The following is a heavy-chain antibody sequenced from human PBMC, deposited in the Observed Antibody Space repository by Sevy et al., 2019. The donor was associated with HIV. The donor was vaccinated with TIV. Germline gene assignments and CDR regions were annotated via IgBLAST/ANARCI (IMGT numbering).Heavy chain of an antibody. Sequence: GESLKISCAASGFTFRNYAMHWVRQAPGKGLEWVAVISYDGSDKYYADSVKGRFTISRDISKNTLYLQVNSLIPGDTAVYYCARGDDLASAGFDSWGQGTLVTVSS. CDR3: ARGDDLASAGFDS. CDR2: ISYDGSDK. V-gene: IGHV3-30-3*01. CDR1: GFTFRNYA. D-gene: IGHD6-13*01. J-gene: IGHJ4*02.